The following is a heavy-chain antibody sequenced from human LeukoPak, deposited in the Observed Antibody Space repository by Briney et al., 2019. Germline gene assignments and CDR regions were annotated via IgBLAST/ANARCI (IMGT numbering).Heavy chain of an antibody. J-gene: IGHJ6*02. D-gene: IGHD5-24*01. CDR2: ISWNSGAK. V-gene: IGHV3-9*01. CDR3: AKARLMAAPFYYYGMDV. CDR1: GFDFEDYA. Sequence: GGSLRLSCAASGFDFEDYAIHWVRQVPGKGLEWVSGISWNSGAKAYADSVRGRFTISRDNAKNSLYLQMNSLRGEDTALYYCAKARLMAAPFYYYGMDVWGPGTTVTVSS.